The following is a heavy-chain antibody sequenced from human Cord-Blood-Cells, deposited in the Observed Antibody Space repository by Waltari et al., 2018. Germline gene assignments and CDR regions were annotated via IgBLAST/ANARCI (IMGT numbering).Heavy chain of an antibody. J-gene: IGHJ3*02. CDR2: IWYDGSNK. V-gene: IGHV3-33*01. CDR1: VFTFSSYG. CDR3: ARAKWELHAFDI. Sequence: QVQLVESGGGVVQPGRSLRLSCAASVFTFSSYGMHWVRQAPGKGLEWVAVIWYDGSNKYYADSVKGRFTISRDNSKNTLYLQMNSLRAEDTAVYYCARAKWELHAFDIWGQGTMVTVSS. D-gene: IGHD1-26*01.